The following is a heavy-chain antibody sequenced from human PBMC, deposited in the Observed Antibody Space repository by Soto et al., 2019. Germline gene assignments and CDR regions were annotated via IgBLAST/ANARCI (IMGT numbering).Heavy chain of an antibody. D-gene: IGHD3-10*01. CDR2: ISGSGGST. CDR3: AKGSAMVRGVIILYYFDY. V-gene: IGHV3-23*01. Sequence: EVQLLESGGGLVQPGGSLRLSCAASGFTFSSYAMSWVRQAPGKGLEWVSAISGSGGSTYYADSVKGRFTISRDNSKNTLYLQMNSLRAEDTAVYYCAKGSAMVRGVIILYYFDYWVQGSLVTVSS. CDR1: GFTFSSYA. J-gene: IGHJ4*01.